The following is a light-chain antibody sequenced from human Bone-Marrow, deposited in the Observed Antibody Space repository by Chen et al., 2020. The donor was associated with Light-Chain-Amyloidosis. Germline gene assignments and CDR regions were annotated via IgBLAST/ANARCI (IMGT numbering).Light chain of an antibody. CDR3: QVWDRSSDRPV. CDR2: DDS. Sequence: SYVLTQPSSVSVAPGQTATIACEGNNIGSTSVHWYQQTPGQAPLLVVYDDSDRPSGIPELLSGSNSGNTATLTISRVEAGDEADYYCQVWDRSSDRPVFGGGTKLTVL. CDR1: NIGSTS. V-gene: IGLV3-21*02. J-gene: IGLJ3*02.